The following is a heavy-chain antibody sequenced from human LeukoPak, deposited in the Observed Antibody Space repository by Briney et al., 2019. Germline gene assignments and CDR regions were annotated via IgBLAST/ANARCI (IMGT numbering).Heavy chain of an antibody. CDR3: QGVSIAVAGTEDY. J-gene: IGHJ4*02. V-gene: IGHV4-34*01. CDR2: INHRGCT. Sequence: SETLSLTCAVYVGSFSGYYWSWIPRPPGKGREGIGEINHRGCTNYNRSLKGRVTISVGTFKKQFSLNISPATAADTAVYYCQGVSIAVAGTEDYWGQGTLVTVSS. CDR1: VGSFSGYY. D-gene: IGHD6-19*01.